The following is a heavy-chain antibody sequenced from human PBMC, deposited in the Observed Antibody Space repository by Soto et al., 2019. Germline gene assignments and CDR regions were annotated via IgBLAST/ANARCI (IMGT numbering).Heavy chain of an antibody. CDR3: ASFDSSGYSFPY. Sequence: GGPLRLSCAASGFTFSSYSMNWVRQAPGKGLEWVSSISSSSSYIYYADSVKGRFTISRDNAKNSLYLQMNSLRAEDTAVYYCASFDSSGYSFPYWGQGTLVTVSS. V-gene: IGHV3-21*01. CDR2: ISSSSSYI. D-gene: IGHD3-22*01. CDR1: GFTFSSYS. J-gene: IGHJ4*02.